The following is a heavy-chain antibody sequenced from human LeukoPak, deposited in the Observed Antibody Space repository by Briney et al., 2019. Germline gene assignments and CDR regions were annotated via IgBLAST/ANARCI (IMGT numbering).Heavy chain of an antibody. D-gene: IGHD1-26*01. J-gene: IGHJ4*02. CDR1: GYTFTGYY. Sequence: ASVKVSCKASGYTFTGYYMHWVRQAPGQGLEWMGWINPNSGGTNYAQKLQGRVTMTTDTSTSTAYMELRSLRSDDTAVYYCARDEVGATKIWLEEVFDYWGQGTLVTVSS. CDR3: ARDEVGATKIWLEEVFDY. V-gene: IGHV1-2*02. CDR2: INPNSGGT.